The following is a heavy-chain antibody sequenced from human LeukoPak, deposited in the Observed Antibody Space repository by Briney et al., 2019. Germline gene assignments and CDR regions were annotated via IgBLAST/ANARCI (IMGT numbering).Heavy chain of an antibody. CDR2: ISGSGGST. V-gene: IGHV3-23*01. CDR1: GFTFSSYA. Sequence: GGSLRLSCAASGFTFSSYAMSWVRQAPGKGLEWVSAISGSGGSTYYADSVKGRFTTSRDNSKNTLYLQMNSLRAEDTAVYYCAKAAGYNWNYRVSWFDPWGQGTLVTVSS. CDR3: AKAAGYNWNYRVSWFDP. J-gene: IGHJ5*02. D-gene: IGHD1-7*01.